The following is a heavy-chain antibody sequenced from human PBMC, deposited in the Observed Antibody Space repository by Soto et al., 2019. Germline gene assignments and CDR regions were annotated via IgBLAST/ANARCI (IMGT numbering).Heavy chain of an antibody. CDR1: GGTFSSYA. V-gene: IGHV1-69*13. CDR2: IIPIFGTA. Sequence: VASVKVSCKASGGTFSSYAISWVRQAPGQGLEWMGGIIPIFGTANYAQKFQGRVTITADGSTSTAYMELSSLRSEDTAVYYCARLWFGDSDYYYGMDVWGQGTTVTVSS. D-gene: IGHD3-10*01. J-gene: IGHJ6*02. CDR3: ARLWFGDSDYYYGMDV.